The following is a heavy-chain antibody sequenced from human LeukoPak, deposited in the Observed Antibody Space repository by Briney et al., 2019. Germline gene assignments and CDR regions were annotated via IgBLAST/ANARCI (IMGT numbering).Heavy chain of an antibody. V-gene: IGHV3-30-3*01. CDR2: ISYDGSNK. CDR3: ARDWPPLDY. J-gene: IGHJ4*02. Sequence: GGSLRLSCAASGFTFSSYAMHWVRQAPGKGLEWVAVISYDGSNKYYADSVKGRFTISRDNSKNTLYLQMNSLRAEDTAVYYCARDWPPLDYWGQGILVTVSS. CDR1: GFTFSSYA.